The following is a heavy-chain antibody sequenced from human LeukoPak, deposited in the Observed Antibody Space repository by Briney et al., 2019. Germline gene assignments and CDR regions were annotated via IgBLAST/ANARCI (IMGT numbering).Heavy chain of an antibody. CDR1: GFTVSSNY. J-gene: IGHJ4*02. D-gene: IGHD3-10*01. CDR2: IYSDGST. V-gene: IGHV3-53*01. Sequence: GGSLRLSCAASGFTVSSNYMSWVRQAPGKGLEWVSVIYSDGSTSYADSVKGRFTISRDNSKNTLYLQMNSLRAEDTAVYYCARDRGPRTGFMVREAYDYWGQGTLVTVSS. CDR3: ARDRGPRTGFMVREAYDY.